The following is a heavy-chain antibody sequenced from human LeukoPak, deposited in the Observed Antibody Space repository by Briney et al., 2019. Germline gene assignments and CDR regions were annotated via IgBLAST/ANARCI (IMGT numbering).Heavy chain of an antibody. Sequence: ASVTVSCTASGYTFTSYGISWVRQAPGQRLEWMGWINAGNGNTKYSQKFQGRVTITRDTSASTAYMELSSLRSEDTAVYYCARGDSTIDAFDIWGQGTMVTVSS. J-gene: IGHJ3*02. CDR1: GYTFTSYG. CDR3: ARGDSTIDAFDI. D-gene: IGHD5-24*01. CDR2: INAGNGNT. V-gene: IGHV1-3*01.